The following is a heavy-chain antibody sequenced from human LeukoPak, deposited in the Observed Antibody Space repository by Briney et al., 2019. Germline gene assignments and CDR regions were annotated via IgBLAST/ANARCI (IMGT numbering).Heavy chain of an antibody. CDR3: ARDRGVDYFDY. V-gene: IGHV3-33*01. D-gene: IGHD3-3*01. CDR1: GFTFSNHG. J-gene: IGHJ4*02. CDR2: IWYDGSNK. Sequence: GGSLRLSCAASGFTFSNHGMHWVRQAPGKGLEWVAVIWYDGSNKYYADSVKGRFTFSRDNSKSTLYLQMNSLRVEDTAVYYCARDRGVDYFDYWGQGTLVTVSS.